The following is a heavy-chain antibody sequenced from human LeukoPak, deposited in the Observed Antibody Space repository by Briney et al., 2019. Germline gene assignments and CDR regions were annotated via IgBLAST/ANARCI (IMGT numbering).Heavy chain of an antibody. V-gene: IGHV1-2*02. D-gene: IGHD2-15*01. Sequence: ASVKVSCKASGYTFTDSYIHWVRQAPGEGLEWMGWINPNNGAAHYALRFQGRVTMTRDTSINTAYMELTRLISDDTAVYYCVRLVGATRTFDYWGQGTLVTVSS. CDR3: VRLVGATRTFDY. CDR2: INPNNGAA. J-gene: IGHJ4*02. CDR1: GYTFTDSY.